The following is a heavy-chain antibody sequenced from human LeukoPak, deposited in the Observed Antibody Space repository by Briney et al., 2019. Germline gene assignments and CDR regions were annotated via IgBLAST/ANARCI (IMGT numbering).Heavy chain of an antibody. Sequence: GGSLRLSCVASGFSFSVYAMSWVRQAPGKGLEWVSGISGSGGRTYSADSVKGRFTISRDNSRKTLYLQMNSLRAEDTAVYYCAKTRRLLWFGELFGAFDIWGQGTMVTVSS. J-gene: IGHJ3*02. D-gene: IGHD3-10*01. V-gene: IGHV3-23*01. CDR1: GFSFSVYA. CDR3: AKTRRLLWFGELFGAFDI. CDR2: ISGSGGRT.